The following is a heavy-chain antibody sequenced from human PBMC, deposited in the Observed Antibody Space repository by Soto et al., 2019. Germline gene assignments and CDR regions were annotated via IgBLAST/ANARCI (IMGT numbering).Heavy chain of an antibody. CDR2: ISYDGSNK. CDR3: ARDMARYYYDSSGYNDYYGMDV. Sequence: PGGSLRLSCAASGFTFSSYAMHWVCQAPGKGLEWVAVISYDGSNKYYADSVKGRFTISRDNSKNTLYLQMNSLRAEDTAVYYCARDMARYYYDSSGYNDYYGMDVWGQGTTVTVSS. J-gene: IGHJ6*02. CDR1: GFTFSSYA. V-gene: IGHV3-30-3*01. D-gene: IGHD3-22*01.